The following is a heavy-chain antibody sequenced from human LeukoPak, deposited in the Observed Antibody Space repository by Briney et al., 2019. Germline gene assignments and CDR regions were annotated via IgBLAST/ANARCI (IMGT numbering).Heavy chain of an antibody. CDR3: ARDGFNAIDY. J-gene: IGHJ4*02. CDR2: IYYSGST. D-gene: IGHD5-24*01. V-gene: IGHV4-39*07. Sequence: SETLSLTCTVAGGSISSSSYYWGWIRQPPGKGLEWIGNIYYSGSTYYNSSLKSRVTISVDTSTNQFSLKLSSVTPADTAVYYCARDGFNAIDYGGQGTGVSV. CDR1: GGSISSSSYY.